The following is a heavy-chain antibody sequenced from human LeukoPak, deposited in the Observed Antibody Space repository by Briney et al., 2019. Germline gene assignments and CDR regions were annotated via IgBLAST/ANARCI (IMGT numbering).Heavy chain of an antibody. V-gene: IGHV4-34*01. CDR2: INHSGST. CDR1: GGSFSGYY. D-gene: IGHD3-10*01. Sequence: SETLSLTCAVYGGSFSGYYWSWIRQPPGKGLEWIGEINHSGSTNYNPSLKSRVTILVDTSKNQFSLKLSSVTAADTTVYYCARVRVTMLRGVVRGTTDYYNYCYMDVWGKGTTVTVSS. J-gene: IGHJ6*03. CDR3: ARVRVTMLRGVVRGTTDYYNYCYMDV.